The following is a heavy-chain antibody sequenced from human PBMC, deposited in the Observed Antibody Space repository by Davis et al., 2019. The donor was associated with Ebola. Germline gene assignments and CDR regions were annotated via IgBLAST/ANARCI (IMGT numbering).Heavy chain of an antibody. Sequence: PSETLSLTCAVYGGSFSGYYWSWIRQPPGKGLEWIGEINHSGSTNYNPSLKSRVTISVDTSKNQFSLKLSSVTAADTAVYYCARLGFGGLQNWFDPWGQGTLVTVSS. D-gene: IGHD2-15*01. J-gene: IGHJ5*02. CDR1: GGSFSGYY. CDR3: ARLGFGGLQNWFDP. V-gene: IGHV4-34*01. CDR2: INHSGST.